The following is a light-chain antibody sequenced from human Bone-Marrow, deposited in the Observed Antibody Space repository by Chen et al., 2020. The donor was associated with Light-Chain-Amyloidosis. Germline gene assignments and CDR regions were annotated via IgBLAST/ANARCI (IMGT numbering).Light chain of an antibody. CDR2: DDR. Sequence: SYVLTQPSSVSVAAGQTATNACGGNNIGSTSVHWYQQTPGQAPLLVVYDDRDRPSGIPERLSGSNSGNTATLTISRVEAGDEADYYCQVWDRSSDRPVFGGGTKLTVL. V-gene: IGLV3-21*02. CDR3: QVWDRSSDRPV. J-gene: IGLJ3*02. CDR1: NIGSTS.